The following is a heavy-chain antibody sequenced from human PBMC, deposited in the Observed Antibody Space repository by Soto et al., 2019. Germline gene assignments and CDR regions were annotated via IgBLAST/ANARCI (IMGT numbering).Heavy chain of an antibody. CDR3: GRSERFIGGATMARGDAFDI. D-gene: IGHD1-26*01. J-gene: IGHJ3*02. Sequence: ASVKVSCKASGYTFTGYYMHWVRQAPGQGLEWMGWINPNSGGTNYAQKFQGWVTMTRDTSISTAYMELSRLRSDDAAAYYCGRSERFIGGATMARGDAFDIWAQGTMVTVSS. V-gene: IGHV1-2*04. CDR2: INPNSGGT. CDR1: GYTFTGYY.